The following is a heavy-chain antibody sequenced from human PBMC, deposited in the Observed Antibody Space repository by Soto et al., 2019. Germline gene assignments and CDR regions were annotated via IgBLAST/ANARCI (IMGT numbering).Heavy chain of an antibody. CDR3: ARAIVGANAGWFDP. V-gene: IGHV4-59*01. D-gene: IGHD1-26*01. CDR2: IYYSGST. J-gene: IGHJ5*02. Sequence: LALTCTVSSGSISNYYWSWMRQSPGKRLEWIGYIYYSGSTNYNPFLESRVTISVDTSKNQFSLKLSSVTAADTAVYYCARAIVGANAGWFDPWGQGTLVTVSS. CDR1: SGSISNYY.